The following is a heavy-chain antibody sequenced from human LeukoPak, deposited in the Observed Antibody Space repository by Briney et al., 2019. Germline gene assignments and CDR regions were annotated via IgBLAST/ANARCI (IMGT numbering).Heavy chain of an antibody. J-gene: IGHJ4*02. D-gene: IGHD2-21*02. V-gene: IGHV3-53*01. CDR3: ARVAWGDFIFDY. CDR1: GFTVSSNY. Sequence: GGSLRLSCAASGFTVSSNYMSWVRQAPGKGLEWVSVIYSGGSTYYADSVKGRFTISRDNSKNTLYLQMNSLRAEDTAVYYCARVAWGDFIFDYWGQGSLVTVSS. CDR2: IYSGGST.